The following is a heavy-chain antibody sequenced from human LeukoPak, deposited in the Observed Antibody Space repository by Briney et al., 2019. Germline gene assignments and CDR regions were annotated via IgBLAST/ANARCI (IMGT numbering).Heavy chain of an antibody. V-gene: IGHV3-21*01. CDR2: ISSSSSYI. D-gene: IGHD5-24*01. J-gene: IGHJ4*02. CDR1: GFTFSSYS. Sequence: GGSLRLSCAASGFTFSSYSMNWVRQAPGKGLEWVSSISSSSSYIYYADSVKGRFTISRDNAKNSLYLQMNSLRAEDTAVYYCARERWLIYYFDYWGQGTLVIVSS. CDR3: ARERWLIYYFDY.